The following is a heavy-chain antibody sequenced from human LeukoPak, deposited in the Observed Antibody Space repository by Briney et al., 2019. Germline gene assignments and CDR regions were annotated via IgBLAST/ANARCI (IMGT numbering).Heavy chain of an antibody. D-gene: IGHD4-11*01. CDR3: AREFYSNYNYYFDY. CDR2: IKQDGSEK. Sequence: GGSLRLPCAASGFTFSSYWMSWVRRAPGKGLEWVANIKQDGSEKDYVDSVKGRFTISRVNAKNSLYLQVNNLRAEDTAVYYCAREFYSNYNYYFDYWGQGTLVTISS. V-gene: IGHV3-7*01. J-gene: IGHJ4*02. CDR1: GFTFSSYW.